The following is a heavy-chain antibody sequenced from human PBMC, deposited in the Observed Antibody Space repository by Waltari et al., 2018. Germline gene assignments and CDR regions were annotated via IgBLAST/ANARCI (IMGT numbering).Heavy chain of an antibody. J-gene: IGHJ4*02. D-gene: IGHD5-18*01. CDR1: GFTFSSNS. CDR2: IYSGGST. Sequence: VQLVESGGGVVQPGRSLRLSCAASGFTFSSNSMSWVRQAPGKGLEWVSVIYSGGSTYYADSVKGRFTISRDNSKNTLYLQMNSLRAEDTAVYYCRGYSYGPFDYWGQGTLVTVSS. V-gene: IGHV3-66*01. CDR3: RGYSYGPFDY.